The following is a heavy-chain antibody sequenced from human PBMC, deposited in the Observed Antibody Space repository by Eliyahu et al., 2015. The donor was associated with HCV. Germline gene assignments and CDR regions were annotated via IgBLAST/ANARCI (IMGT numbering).Heavy chain of an antibody. J-gene: IGHJ3*02. Sequence: EVQLVESGGGLVQPGGSLXXSXXASGFPFXSYAMHWVRQAPGKGLEYVSTISSNGGSTYYADSVKGRFTISRDNSKNTLFLQMSSLRAEDTAVYYCVKNRGYTYGHDVFDIWGQGTMVTVSS. CDR1: GFPFXSYA. V-gene: IGHV3-64D*06. CDR2: ISSNGGST. D-gene: IGHD5-18*01. CDR3: VKNRGYTYGHDVFDI.